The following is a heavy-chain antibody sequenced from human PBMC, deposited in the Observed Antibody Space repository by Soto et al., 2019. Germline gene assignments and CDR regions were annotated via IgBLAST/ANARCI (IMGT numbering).Heavy chain of an antibody. CDR1: GFTFSNYA. J-gene: IGHJ4*02. V-gene: IGHV3-23*01. CDR3: ASKLTYGGSSDY. D-gene: IGHD4-17*01. CDR2: ISGSGDST. Sequence: EVQLLESGGGLVQPGGSLRVSCAASGFTFSNYAMSWVHQAPGKGLEWVSTISGSGDSTYYADSVKGRFTMSRDNSKNTLYLQMNSLRAEDTAVYYCASKLTYGGSSDYWGQGTLVAVSS.